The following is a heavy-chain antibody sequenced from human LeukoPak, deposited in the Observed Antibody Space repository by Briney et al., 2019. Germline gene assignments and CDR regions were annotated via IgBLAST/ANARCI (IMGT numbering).Heavy chain of an antibody. CDR2: MRDSGGST. CDR3: AKGYYGDYPYWYFDL. D-gene: IGHD4-17*01. J-gene: IGHJ2*01. V-gene: IGHV3-23*01. CDR1: GXTFSSYA. Sequence: GGSLRLSCAASGXTFSSYAMSWVRQAPGKGLEWVSTMRDSGGSTYYVDSVKGRFTISRDNSKNTLYLQMNSLRAEDTAVYYCAKGYYGDYPYWYFDLWGRGTLVTVSS.